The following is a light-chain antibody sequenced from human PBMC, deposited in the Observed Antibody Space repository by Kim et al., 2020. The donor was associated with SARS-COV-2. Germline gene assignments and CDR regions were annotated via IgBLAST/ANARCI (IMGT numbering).Light chain of an antibody. V-gene: IGKV3-15*01. J-gene: IGKJ2*01. CDR2: GAS. CDR3: QQYNDWYT. Sequence: LSVSAGERVTLSCRASQTVSSNLAWYQQKPGLAPRLIVYGASTRATGIPVRFSGSGSGTEFTLTINSLQSEDLAVYYCQQYNDWYTFGQGTKLEIK. CDR1: QTVSSN.